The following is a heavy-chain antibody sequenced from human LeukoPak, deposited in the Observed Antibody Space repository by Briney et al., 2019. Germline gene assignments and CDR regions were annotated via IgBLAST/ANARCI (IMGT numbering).Heavy chain of an antibody. CDR2: ISSSSSYI. Sequence: PGGSLRLSCAASGFTFSSYSMNWVRQAPGKGLEWVSSISSSSSYIYYADSVKGRFTISRDNAKNSLYLQMNSLRAEDTAVYYCARSPAPTYYDILTGPLGNWFDPWGQGTLVTVSS. D-gene: IGHD3-9*01. CDR3: ARSPAPTYYDILTGPLGNWFDP. J-gene: IGHJ5*02. CDR1: GFTFSSYS. V-gene: IGHV3-21*01.